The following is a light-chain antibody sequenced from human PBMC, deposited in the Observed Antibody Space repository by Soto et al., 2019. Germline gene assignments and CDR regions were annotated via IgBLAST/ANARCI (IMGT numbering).Light chain of an antibody. Sequence: DIQLTPSPSTLSSSVGDRVTITCRASQSVTHWLAWYQQKPGKAPKLLIYDASSLQSGVPSRFSGSGSGTEFSLTISSLQPDDFATYYCQQYYRSCTFGQGNKVEIK. V-gene: IGKV1-5*01. CDR1: QSVTHW. J-gene: IGKJ2*02. CDR3: QQYYRSCT. CDR2: DAS.